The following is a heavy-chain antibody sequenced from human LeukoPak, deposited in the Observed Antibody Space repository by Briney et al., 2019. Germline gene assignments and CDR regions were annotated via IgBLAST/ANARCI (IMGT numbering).Heavy chain of an antibody. Sequence: KPSETLSLTCTVSGGSSSSSSYYWGWIRQPPEKGLEWIGSIYYSGSTYYNPSLKSRVTISVDTSKNQFSLKLSSVTAADTAVYYCARCYCSSTSCFSNWFDPWGQGTLVTVSS. J-gene: IGHJ5*02. CDR2: IYYSGST. CDR1: GGSSSSSSYY. CDR3: ARCYCSSTSCFSNWFDP. D-gene: IGHD2-2*01. V-gene: IGHV4-39*01.